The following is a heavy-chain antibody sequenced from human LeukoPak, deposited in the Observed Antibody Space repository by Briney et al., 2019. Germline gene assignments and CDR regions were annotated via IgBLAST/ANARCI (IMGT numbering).Heavy chain of an antibody. CDR2: IYYTGST. V-gene: IGHV4-61*01. CDR1: AGSVSSGSYY. CDR3: ARGADIAEAAHNWFDP. D-gene: IGHD6-13*01. Sequence: SETLSLTCTVSAGSVSSGSYYWSWLRQPPGKGLEWIAYIYYTGSTNYNPSLKSRVTISVYTSKNQFSLKLSSVTAADTAVYYCARGADIAEAAHNWFDPWGQGTLVTVSS. J-gene: IGHJ5*02.